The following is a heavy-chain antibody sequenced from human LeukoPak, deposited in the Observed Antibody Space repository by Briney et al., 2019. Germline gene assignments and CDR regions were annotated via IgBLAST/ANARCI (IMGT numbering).Heavy chain of an antibody. J-gene: IGHJ2*01. Sequence: GGSLRLSCAASGFTFSSSGMHWVRQAPGKGLEWVSAISGSGGSTYYADSVKGRFTISRDNSKNTLYLQMNSLRAEDTAVYYCAKGGSGYNSYWYFDLWGRGTLVTVSS. CDR3: AKGGSGYNSYWYFDL. D-gene: IGHD5-24*01. CDR2: ISGSGGST. V-gene: IGHV3-23*01. CDR1: GFTFSSSG.